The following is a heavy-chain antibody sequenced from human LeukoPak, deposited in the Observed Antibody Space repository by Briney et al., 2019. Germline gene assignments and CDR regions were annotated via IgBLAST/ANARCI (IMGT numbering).Heavy chain of an antibody. CDR3: AKDHAGSGRAFEY. V-gene: IGHV3-30*04. CDR1: GFTFRMSG. CDR2: MSPDGIKS. J-gene: IGHJ4*02. Sequence: GTSLRLSCATSGFTFRMSGVHWVRQAPGKGLEWVALMSPDGIKSYYADSVKGRFTVSRDTSKDIVYLQMKSLSADDTGIYYCAKDHAGSGRAFEYWGQGTLLTVSS. D-gene: IGHD3-10*01.